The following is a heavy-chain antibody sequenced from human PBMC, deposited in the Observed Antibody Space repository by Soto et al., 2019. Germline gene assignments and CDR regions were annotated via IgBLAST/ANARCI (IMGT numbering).Heavy chain of an antibody. CDR3: ARENDY. CDR2: IYSSGST. J-gene: IGHJ4*02. CDR1: GGSIRNYY. Sequence: QVQLQESGPGLVKPSETLSLTCTVSGGSIRNYYWSWIRQPAGKGLEWIGRIYSSGSTDYNPSFKSRVAMSVDTSKNQFSLRLSAVTAADTAVYYCARENDYWGQGTLVTVSS. V-gene: IGHV4-4*07.